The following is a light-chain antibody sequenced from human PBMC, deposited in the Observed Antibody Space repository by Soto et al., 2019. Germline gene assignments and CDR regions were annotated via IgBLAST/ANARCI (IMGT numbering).Light chain of an antibody. V-gene: IGKV3-20*01. CDR2: GAS. Sequence: EIVLTQSPCTLSVSPGERATLSCRASQSVSSSYLAWYQQKPGQAPRTLISGASSRATGIPDRFTATGSGTHFTLTPTRPDSEDFALYYSAKYDSSTRTFGQGTKVDIK. J-gene: IGKJ1*01. CDR1: QSVSSSY. CDR3: AKYDSSTRT.